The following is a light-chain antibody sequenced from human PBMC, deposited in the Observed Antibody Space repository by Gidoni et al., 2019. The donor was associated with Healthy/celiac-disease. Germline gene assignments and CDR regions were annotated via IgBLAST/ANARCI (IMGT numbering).Light chain of an antibody. CDR1: QSVSSSY. Sequence: EIVLTPSPGTLSLSQGERATLSCRASQSVSSSYLAWYQQKPGQAPRLVIYGASSRATGIPDRFSGSGSGTDFTLTISRLEPEDFAVYYCQQYGSSLFTFGGGTKVEIK. CDR3: QQYGSSLFT. J-gene: IGKJ4*01. CDR2: GAS. V-gene: IGKV3-20*01.